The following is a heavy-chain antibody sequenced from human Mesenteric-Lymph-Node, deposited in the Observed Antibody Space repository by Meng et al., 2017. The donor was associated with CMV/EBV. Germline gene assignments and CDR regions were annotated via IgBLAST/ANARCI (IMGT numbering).Heavy chain of an antibody. V-gene: IGHV1-3*01. CDR1: GYSFTSYA. CDR2: FNAGTRNA. Sequence: ASGYSFTSYAIHWVRQAPGQRLEWLGWFNAGTRNAIYSQKFQGRVTITRDTSASTAYIEVASLRSEDTAVYYCLSIVVTTNDAFDIWGQGTMVTVSS. J-gene: IGHJ3*02. CDR3: LSIVVTTNDAFDI. D-gene: IGHD5-12*01.